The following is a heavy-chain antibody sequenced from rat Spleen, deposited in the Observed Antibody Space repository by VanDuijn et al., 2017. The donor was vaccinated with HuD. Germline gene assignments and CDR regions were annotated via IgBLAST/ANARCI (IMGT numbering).Heavy chain of an antibody. CDR2: INSADNT. CDR3: TRGDYGGNWFAY. Sequence: EVQLQESGPGLVKPSQSLSLTCSVTGYSITSSYRWNWIRKFPGNKLEWMGYINSADNTNYNPSLKSRISITRDTSKNQFFLQLNSVITEDTATYYCTRGDYGGNWFAYWGQGTLVTVSS. CDR1: GYSITSSYR. V-gene: IGHV3-3*01. D-gene: IGHD1-11*01. J-gene: IGHJ3*01.